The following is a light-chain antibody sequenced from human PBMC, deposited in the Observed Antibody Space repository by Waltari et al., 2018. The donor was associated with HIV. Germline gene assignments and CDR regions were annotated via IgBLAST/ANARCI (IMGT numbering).Light chain of an antibody. CDR2: WAS. J-gene: IGKJ1*01. Sequence: DIVMTQSPDSLAVSLGERATINCKSSQSVLYSSDKKNYLAWYQQKSGQPPKVLIYWASTRESGVPDRFSGSGYGTDFTLTISSLQAEDVAVYYCQQYYSTPWTFGQGTKVEIK. V-gene: IGKV4-1*01. CDR1: QSVLYSSDKKNY. CDR3: QQYYSTPWT.